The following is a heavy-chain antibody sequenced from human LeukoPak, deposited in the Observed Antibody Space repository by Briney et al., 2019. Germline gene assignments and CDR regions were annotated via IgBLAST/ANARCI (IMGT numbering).Heavy chain of an antibody. CDR3: ASLVSVRGGYDYVWYFDL. V-gene: IGHV3-30-3*01. Sequence: GGSLRLSCAASGFTFSSYAMHWVRQAPGKGLEWVAVISYDGSNKYYADSVKGRFTISRDNSKNSLYLQMNSLRAEDTAVYYCASLVSVRGGYDYVWYFDLWGRGTLVTVSS. CDR2: ISYDGSNK. J-gene: IGHJ2*01. D-gene: IGHD5-12*01. CDR1: GFTFSSYA.